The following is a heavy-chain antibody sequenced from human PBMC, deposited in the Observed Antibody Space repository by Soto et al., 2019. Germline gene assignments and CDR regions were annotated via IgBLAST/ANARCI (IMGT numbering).Heavy chain of an antibody. CDR2: IKDKPRSYTT. J-gene: IGHJ4*02. D-gene: IGHD3-3*01. CDR3: ADLTWSGNYFP. CDR1: GFTLSAYY. V-gene: IGHV3-72*01. Sequence: EVQLVVSGGDLVQPGGSLRLSCVASGFTLSAYYMDWVRQAPGKGLEWVGRIKDKPRSYTTDYADSVKGRFTISRDDSKNSVYLQMNSLTTEDTATYYCADLTWSGNYFPWGQGTLVTVSS.